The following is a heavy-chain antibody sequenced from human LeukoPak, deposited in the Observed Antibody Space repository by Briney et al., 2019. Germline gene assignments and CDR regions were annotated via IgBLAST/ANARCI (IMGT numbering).Heavy chain of an antibody. Sequence: GGSLRLSCAASGFTFSSQSMTWVRQAPGKGLEWVSGISGSGDNTYYGDSVKGRFTISRDNSKSTMYLQMNSLRVEDTAVYYCVKWPGYGMNWGQGTLVTVSS. V-gene: IGHV3-23*01. CDR3: VKWPGYGMN. J-gene: IGHJ4*02. CDR1: GFTFSSQS. CDR2: ISGSGDNT. D-gene: IGHD5-18*01.